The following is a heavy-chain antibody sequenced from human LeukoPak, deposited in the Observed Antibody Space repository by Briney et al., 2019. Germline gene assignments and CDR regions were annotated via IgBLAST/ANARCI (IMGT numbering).Heavy chain of an antibody. CDR2: LWSDGSDK. V-gene: IGHV3-33*01. J-gene: IGHJ5*02. CDR3: ARGYSHNSGGWLDP. D-gene: IGHD5-12*01. Sequence: GRSLRLSCAASGFTFSSYGMHWVRPAPGKGRGWVAVLWSDGSDKYYADSVKGRLTISRDNSNSTLYIHNSGLRDEDTAVYYCARGYSHNSGGWLDPWGQRTLVTVSS. CDR1: GFTFSSYG.